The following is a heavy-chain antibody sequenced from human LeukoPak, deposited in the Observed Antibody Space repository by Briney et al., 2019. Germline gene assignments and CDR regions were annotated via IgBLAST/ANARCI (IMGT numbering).Heavy chain of an antibody. CDR3: ARGLDHYDTSDYPILRH. CDR2: MNPNSGET. Sequence: ASVKVSCKASENTFTNFEFNWVRQATGQGLKWMGWMNPNSGETGYAQDFQGRVTMTRDTSISTAYMELSSLRSEDTAMYYCARGLDHYDTSDYPILRHWGQGTLVTVSS. V-gene: IGHV1-8*01. J-gene: IGHJ4*02. CDR1: ENTFTNFE. D-gene: IGHD3-22*01.